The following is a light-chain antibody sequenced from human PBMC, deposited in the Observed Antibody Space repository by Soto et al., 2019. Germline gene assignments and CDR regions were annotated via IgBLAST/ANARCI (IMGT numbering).Light chain of an antibody. CDR1: QTIRSNY. V-gene: IGKV3-20*01. CDR3: QQYGSSPWT. CDR2: GAS. Sequence: ETVLTQSPGTLSLSPGERATLSCRASQTIRSNYLAWYRQTPGQAPRLLIYGASNRATGIADRFSGSGSGTDFTLIISSLEPEDFALYYCQQYGSSPWTFGQGTKVKTK. J-gene: IGKJ1*01.